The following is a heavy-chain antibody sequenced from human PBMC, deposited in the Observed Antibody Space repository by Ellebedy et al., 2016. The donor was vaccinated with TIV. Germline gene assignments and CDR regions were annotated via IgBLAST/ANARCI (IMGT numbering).Heavy chain of an antibody. CDR3: TRPAVGQTNGCWRYSFDY. Sequence: PGGSLRLSCAASGFTFTSYAMNWVRQPPGNGLEWVSGIGIGDASTYYADSVKGRVTVSRDRSRKTLHLQMNSLRGEDTAVYYRTRPAVGQTNGCWRYSFDYWGLGTLVTVAS. V-gene: IGHV3-23*01. CDR2: IGIGDAST. CDR1: GFTFTSYA. J-gene: IGHJ4*02. D-gene: IGHD2-15*01.